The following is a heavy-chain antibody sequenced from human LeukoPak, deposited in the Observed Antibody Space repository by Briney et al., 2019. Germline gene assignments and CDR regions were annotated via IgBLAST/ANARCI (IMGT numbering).Heavy chain of an antibody. CDR1: GGSITASY. CDR2: ISNSGST. D-gene: IGHD2-2*03. J-gene: IGHJ4*02. Sequence: SETLSLTCTVSGGSITASYWTWVRQPPGKGLEYIGYISNSGSTNYNPSLKSRVTISVDTAKNHLSANLTSVTDADTAVYYCARDKHLGFSSGTKYYPYYFDSWGQGIQVTVSS. CDR3: ARDKHLGFSSGTKYYPYYFDS. V-gene: IGHV4-59*01.